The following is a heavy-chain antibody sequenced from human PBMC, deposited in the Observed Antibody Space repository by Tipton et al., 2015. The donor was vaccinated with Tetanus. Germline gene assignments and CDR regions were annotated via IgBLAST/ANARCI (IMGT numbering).Heavy chain of an antibody. D-gene: IGHD2-2*01. CDR3: IYTISCSAFDY. CDR2: ISYDGNYQ. CDR1: GFTFSNSG. Sequence: SLRLSCAASGFTFSNSGMHWARQAPGKGLEWVAIISYDGNYQSYAESVKGRFTISGDNSKSTLFLQMNGLRAEDTAVYYCIYTISCSAFDYWGQGSLVTVSS. J-gene: IGHJ4*02. V-gene: IGHV3-30*03.